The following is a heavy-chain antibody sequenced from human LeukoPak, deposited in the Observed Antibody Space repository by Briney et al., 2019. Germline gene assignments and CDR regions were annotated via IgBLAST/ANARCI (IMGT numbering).Heavy chain of an antibody. CDR3: SRKDTPMIYFDC. V-gene: IGHV4-4*02. Sequence: SETLSLTCAVSGDSISSTNWWTWVRQPPGKGLEWIGEIFHSGSTNYNPSLKSRVSMSVDKSKNQFSLRLNSVTAADTAVYYCSRKDTPMIYFDCWGQGTLVTVSS. J-gene: IGHJ4*02. CDR2: IFHSGST. CDR1: GDSISSTNW. D-gene: IGHD5-18*01.